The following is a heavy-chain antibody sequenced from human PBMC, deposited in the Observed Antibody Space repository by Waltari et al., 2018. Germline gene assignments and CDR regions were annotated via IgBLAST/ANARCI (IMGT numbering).Heavy chain of an antibody. CDR2: SIPIFGTA. CDR3: ARQWRSYYYYGMDV. D-gene: IGHD6-19*01. CDR1: GVTLTSYA. J-gene: IGHJ6*02. Sequence: VQLVQSGAEVKKPGSSVKVACKAYGVTLTSYAISWVRQAPGPGIEWMGGSIPIFGTANYAQKFQGRVTITADEATSTAYMELSSLRSEDTAVYYCARQWRSYYYYGMDVWGQGTTVTVSS. V-gene: IGHV1-69*13.